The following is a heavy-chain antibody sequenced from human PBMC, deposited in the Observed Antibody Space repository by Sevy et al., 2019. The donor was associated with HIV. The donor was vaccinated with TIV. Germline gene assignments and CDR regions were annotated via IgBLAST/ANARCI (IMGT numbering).Heavy chain of an antibody. Sequence: GGSLRLSCAASGFTFDDYAMHWVRQAPGKGLEWVSLISWDGGSTYYADSVKGRFTISRDNSKNSLYLQMNSLRAEYTALYYCAKDKTARSAVTTGKYYYYYYGMDVWGQGTTVTVSS. CDR1: GFTFDDYA. CDR2: ISWDGGST. V-gene: IGHV3-43D*03. CDR3: AKDKTARSAVTTGKYYYYYYGMDV. J-gene: IGHJ6*02. D-gene: IGHD4-17*01.